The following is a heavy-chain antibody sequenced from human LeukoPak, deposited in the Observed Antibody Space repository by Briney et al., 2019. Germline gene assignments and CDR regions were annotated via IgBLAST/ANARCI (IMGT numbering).Heavy chain of an antibody. J-gene: IGHJ6*02. CDR3: ARGVNRPRRLTDCGSTSCYPYYYYGMDV. V-gene: IGHV4-34*01. D-gene: IGHD2-2*01. CDR1: GGSFSGYY. CDR2: INHSGST. Sequence: SETLSLTCAVYGGSFSGYYWSWIRQPPGKGLEWIGEINHSGSTNYNPSLKSRVTISIDTSKNQFSLKLSSVTAADTAVYYCARGVNRPRRLTDCGSTSCYPYYYYGMDVWGQGTTVTVSS.